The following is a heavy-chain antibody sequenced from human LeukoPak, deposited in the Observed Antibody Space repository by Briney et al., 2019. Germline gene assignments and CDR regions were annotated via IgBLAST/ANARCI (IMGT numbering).Heavy chain of an antibody. V-gene: IGHV3-43*02. Sequence: PGGSLRLSCAASGFTFDDYAMHWVRQAPGKGLEWVSLISGDGGSTYYADSVKGRFTISRGNSKNSLYLQMNSLRTEDTALYYCAKDISDGYNPVYFDYWGQGTLVTVSS. J-gene: IGHJ4*02. CDR2: ISGDGGST. D-gene: IGHD5-24*01. CDR1: GFTFDDYA. CDR3: AKDISDGYNPVYFDY.